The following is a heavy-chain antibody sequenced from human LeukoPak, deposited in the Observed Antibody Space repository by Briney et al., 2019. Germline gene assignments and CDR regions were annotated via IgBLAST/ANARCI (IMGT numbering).Heavy chain of an antibody. Sequence: SQTLSLTCAISGDSVSSNSAAWNWIRQSPSRGLEWLGRTYYRSKLYNDYAVSVKSRITINPDTSMNQFSLQLNSVTPEDTAVYYCARDNLAAAYYYYGMDVWGQGTTVTVSS. CDR3: ARDNLAAAYYYYGMDV. V-gene: IGHV6-1*01. J-gene: IGHJ6*02. CDR2: TYYRSKLYN. D-gene: IGHD2-15*01. CDR1: GDSVSSNSAA.